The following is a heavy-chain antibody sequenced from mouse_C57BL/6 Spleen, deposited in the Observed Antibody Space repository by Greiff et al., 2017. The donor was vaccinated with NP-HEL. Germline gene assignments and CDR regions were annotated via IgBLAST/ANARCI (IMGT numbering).Heavy chain of an antibody. V-gene: IGHV1-62-2*01. CDR3: ARHEDRGNYDWYFDV. J-gene: IGHJ1*03. CDR1: GYTFTEYT. Sequence: LVESGAELVKPGASVKLSCKASGYTFTEYTIHWVKQRSGQGLEWIGWFYPGSGSIKYNEKFKDKATLTADKSSSTVYMELSRLTSEDSAVYFCARHEDRGNYDWYFDVWGTGTTVTVSS. CDR2: FYPGSGSI. D-gene: IGHD2-1*01.